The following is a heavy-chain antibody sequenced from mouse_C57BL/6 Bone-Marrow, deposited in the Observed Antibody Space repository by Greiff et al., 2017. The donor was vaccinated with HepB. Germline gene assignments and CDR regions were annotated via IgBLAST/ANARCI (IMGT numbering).Heavy chain of an antibody. Sequence: VQLQQSGPGLVQPSQCLSITCTASGFSFTSYGVHWVRQSPGKGLEWLGVIWSGGSTDYNAAFISRMSISKDNSKTQVFFKMNSLQADDTALYYCARNGQLGHYFDYWGQGTTLTVSS. CDR3: ARNGQLGHYFDY. D-gene: IGHD4-1*02. J-gene: IGHJ2*01. CDR1: GFSFTSYG. CDR2: IWSGGST. V-gene: IGHV2-2*01.